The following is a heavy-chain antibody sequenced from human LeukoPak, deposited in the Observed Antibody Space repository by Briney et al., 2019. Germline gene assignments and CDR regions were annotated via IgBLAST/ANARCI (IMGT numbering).Heavy chain of an antibody. V-gene: IGHV3-7*01. CDR1: GFTFSQYW. Sequence: PGGPLRLSCATSGFTFSQYWMSWVRQAPGKGLEWVASIKQDGSEKYYVDSVKGRFSISRDNAKTSLYLQMNSLRAEDTAVYYCATTREAASGTIYYYFYMDVWGKGTTVTVSS. J-gene: IGHJ6*03. D-gene: IGHD6-13*01. CDR3: ATTREAASGTIYYYFYMDV. CDR2: IKQDGSEK.